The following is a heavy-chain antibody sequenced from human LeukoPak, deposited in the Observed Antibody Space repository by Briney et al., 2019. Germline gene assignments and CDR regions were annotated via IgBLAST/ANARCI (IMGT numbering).Heavy chain of an antibody. CDR2: VDPEDGEI. V-gene: IGHV1-69-2*01. D-gene: IGHD2-15*01. Sequence: GASVKVSCKTSGYTFTNYFLHWVQQAPGKGLEWMGRVDPEDGEIVYGEKFQGRVTITRNTSISTAYMELSSLRSEDTAVYYCARGLEVGGSWGFAYWGQGTLVTVSS. CDR3: ARGLEVGGSWGFAY. J-gene: IGHJ4*02. CDR1: GYTFTNYF.